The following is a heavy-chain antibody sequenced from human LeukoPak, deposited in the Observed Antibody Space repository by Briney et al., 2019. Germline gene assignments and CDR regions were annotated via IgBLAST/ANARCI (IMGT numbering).Heavy chain of an antibody. D-gene: IGHD2-2*01. J-gene: IGHJ4*02. CDR2: ISSSGSTI. CDR1: GFTFSSYA. V-gene: IGHV3-48*04. Sequence: GGSLRLSCAASGFTFSSYAMSWVRQAPGKGLEWVSYISSSGSTIYYADSVKGRFTISRDNAKNSLYLQMNSLRAEDTAVYYCARDRHRGYCSSTSCPTLDYWGQGTLVTVSS. CDR3: ARDRHRGYCSSTSCPTLDY.